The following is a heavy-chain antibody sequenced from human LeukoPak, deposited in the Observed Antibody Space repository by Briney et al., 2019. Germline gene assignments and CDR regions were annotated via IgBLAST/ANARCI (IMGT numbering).Heavy chain of an antibody. V-gene: IGHV3-74*01. CDR2: ISSDGTTT. D-gene: IGHD3-10*01. CDR3: ARFAYDSGSLS. Sequence: GGSLRLSCAASGFTFSNAWMSWVRQTPGEGLVWVSRISSDGTTTTYADSVKGRFTISRDNARNTLYLQMNSLRAEDTAVYYCARFAYDSGSLSWGQGALVTVSS. CDR1: GFTFSNAW. J-gene: IGHJ5*02.